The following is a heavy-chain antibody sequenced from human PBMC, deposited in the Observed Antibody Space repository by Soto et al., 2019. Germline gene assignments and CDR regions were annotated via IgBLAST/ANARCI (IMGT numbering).Heavy chain of an antibody. CDR2: IIPILGIA. J-gene: IGHJ6*03. CDR3: ARRARPDFYYMDV. D-gene: IGHD6-6*01. V-gene: IGHV1-69*02. Sequence: SVKVSCKASGGTFSSYTISWVRQAPGQGLEWMGRIIPILGIANYAQKFQGRVTITADNSKNTVYLQMGSLRPEDMAVYYCARRARPDFYYMDVWGKGTTVTVSS. CDR1: GGTFSSYT.